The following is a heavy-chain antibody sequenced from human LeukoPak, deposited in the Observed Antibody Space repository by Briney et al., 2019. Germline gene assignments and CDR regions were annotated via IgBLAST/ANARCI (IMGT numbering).Heavy chain of an antibody. CDR1: GFTFSSYG. D-gene: IGHD4-17*01. CDR3: AKGASTATVTYYYYYMDV. Sequence: GGSLRLSCAASGFTFSSYGMSWVRQAPGKGLEWVSAISGSGGSTYYADSVKGRFTISRDNSKNTLYLQMNSLRAEDTAVYYCAKGASTATVTYYYYYMDVWGKGTTVTISS. V-gene: IGHV3-23*01. CDR2: ISGSGGST. J-gene: IGHJ6*03.